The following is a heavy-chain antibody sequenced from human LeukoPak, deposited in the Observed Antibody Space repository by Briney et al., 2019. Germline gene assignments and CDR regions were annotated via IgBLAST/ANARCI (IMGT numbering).Heavy chain of an antibody. CDR2: LTGSGST. CDR3: AKMKGWRLYDYCMDV. V-gene: IGHV3-23*01. CDR1: GFAFSSFA. Sequence: GGSLRLSCVASGFAFSSFAMSWVRQAPGKGLEWVSGLTGSGSTYHADSVKGRFTISRGNSKNTLSLQMNSLRAEDTAVYYCAKMKGWRLYDYCMDVWGKGTTVTVSS. D-gene: IGHD2-15*01. J-gene: IGHJ6*03.